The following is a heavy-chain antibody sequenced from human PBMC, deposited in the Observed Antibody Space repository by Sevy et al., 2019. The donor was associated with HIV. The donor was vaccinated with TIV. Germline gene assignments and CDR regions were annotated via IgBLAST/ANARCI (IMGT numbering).Heavy chain of an antibody. D-gene: IGHD2-15*01. J-gene: IGHJ6*02. Sequence: GGSLRLSCAASGFTFSSYAMHWVRQAPGKGLEWVAVISYDGSNKYYADSVKGRFTISRDNSKNTLYLQMNSLRAEDTAVYYCVRDPLLLGYYGMDVWGQGTTVTVSS. CDR1: GFTFSSYA. CDR2: ISYDGSNK. CDR3: VRDPLLLGYYGMDV. V-gene: IGHV3-30*04.